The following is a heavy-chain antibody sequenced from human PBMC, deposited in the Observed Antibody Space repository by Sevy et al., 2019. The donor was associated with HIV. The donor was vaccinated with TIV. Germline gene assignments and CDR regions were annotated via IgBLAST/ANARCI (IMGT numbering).Heavy chain of an antibody. CDR1: GFIFRTSG. J-gene: IGHJ4*02. CDR3: AKDYSAGITMVRGAYRARGDYFDY. V-gene: IGHV3-30*18. Sequence: GGSLRLSCVTSGFIFRTSGMHWVRQSPGKGLEWVAVISYDEAHKNYADSVKGRFSISKDNSKNTLYLQMSSLRTEDTAVYYCAKDYSAGITMVRGAYRARGDYFDYWGQGTQVTVSS. D-gene: IGHD3-10*01. CDR2: ISYDEAHK.